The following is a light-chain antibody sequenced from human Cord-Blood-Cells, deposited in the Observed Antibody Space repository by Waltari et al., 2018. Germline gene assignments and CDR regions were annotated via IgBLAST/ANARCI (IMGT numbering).Light chain of an antibody. CDR2: KDS. V-gene: IGLV3-25*03. CDR1: AFPKQY. J-gene: IGLJ2*01. CDR3: QSADSSGTYVV. Sequence: SYELTQPPSVSVSPGQTARITCSGDAFPKQYAYWYQQKPGQAPVRVIDKDSERPSGIPARCSGSSTGTTVTLTISGVQAEDEADYYCQSADSSGTYVVFGGGTKLTVL.